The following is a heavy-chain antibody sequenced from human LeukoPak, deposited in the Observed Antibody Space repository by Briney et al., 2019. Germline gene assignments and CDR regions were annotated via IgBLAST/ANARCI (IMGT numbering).Heavy chain of an antibody. CDR3: ARCSGGSFDY. CDR1: GGSFSGYY. Sequence: SETLSLTCAVYGGSFSGYYWSWIRQPPGKGLEWIGEINHSGSTNYNPSLKSRVTISVDTSKNQFSLKLSSVTAADTAVYYCARCSGGSFDYWGQGTLVTVSS. V-gene: IGHV4-34*01. CDR2: INHSGST. D-gene: IGHD2-15*01. J-gene: IGHJ4*02.